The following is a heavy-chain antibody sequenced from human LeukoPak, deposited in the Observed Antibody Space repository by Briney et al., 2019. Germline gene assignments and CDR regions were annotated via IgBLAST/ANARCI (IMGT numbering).Heavy chain of an antibody. V-gene: IGHV1-8*01. CDR2: MNPNSGNT. Sequence: ASVKVSCKASGYTFNSYDINWVRQATGQGLEWMGWMNPNSGNTGYAQKFQGRVTMTRNTSISTAYMELSSLRSEDTAVYYCARGASRLCSGGSCPWSFDFDYWGQGTLVTVSS. J-gene: IGHJ4*02. CDR1: GYTFNSYD. D-gene: IGHD2-15*01. CDR3: ARGASRLCSGGSCPWSFDFDY.